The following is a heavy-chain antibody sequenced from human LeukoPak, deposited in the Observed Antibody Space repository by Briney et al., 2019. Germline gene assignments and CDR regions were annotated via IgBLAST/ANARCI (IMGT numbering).Heavy chain of an antibody. Sequence: PGGSLRLPCAASGFTFSSYAMHWVRQAPGKGLEWVAVISYDGSNKYSADSVKGRFTISRDNSKNTLYLQMNSLRAEDTAVYYCARMLYSSSCCDYWGQGTLVTVSS. CDR1: GFTFSSYA. V-gene: IGHV3-30*14. J-gene: IGHJ4*02. CDR2: ISYDGSNK. CDR3: ARMLYSSSCCDY. D-gene: IGHD6-13*01.